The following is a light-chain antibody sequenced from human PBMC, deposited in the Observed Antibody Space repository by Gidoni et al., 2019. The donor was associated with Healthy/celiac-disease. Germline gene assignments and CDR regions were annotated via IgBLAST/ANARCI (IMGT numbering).Light chain of an antibody. J-gene: IGKJ1*01. V-gene: IGKV3-20*01. CDR2: GAS. CDR3: QQYGKT. CDR1: QSVSSSY. Sequence: EIVLTQSPGTRSLSPGERATRSCRASQSVSSSYLAWYQQKPGQAPRRLIYGASSRATGLPDRFSGSGFGTDFTLTISRLVPEDFAVYYCQQYGKTFGQGTKVNIK.